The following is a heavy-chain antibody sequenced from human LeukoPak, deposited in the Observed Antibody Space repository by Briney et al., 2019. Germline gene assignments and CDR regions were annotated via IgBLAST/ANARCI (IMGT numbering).Heavy chain of an antibody. CDR2: IRTKIYGRTT. Sequence: GGSLRLSCATSGFTFGDYAMSWVRQAPGKGLEWVAFIRTKIYGRTTEYAASVKGRFTISRDDSKSIAYLQMNSLKTADTAVYYCIRDDHTNNDYPYYYYYMDVWGRGTTVTVSS. CDR1: GFTFGDYA. CDR3: IRDDHTNNDYPYYYYYMDV. J-gene: IGHJ6*03. D-gene: IGHD4-11*01. V-gene: IGHV3-49*04.